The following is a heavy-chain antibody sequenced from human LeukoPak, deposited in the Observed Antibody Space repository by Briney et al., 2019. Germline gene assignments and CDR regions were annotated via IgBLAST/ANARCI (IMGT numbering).Heavy chain of an antibody. J-gene: IGHJ6*03. CDR1: GGSISSGSYY. D-gene: IGHD6-6*01. Sequence: SETLSLTCTVSGGSISSGSYYWSWIRQPAGKGLEWIGRIYTSGSTNYNPSLKSRVTISVDTSKNQFSLKLSSVTAADTAVYYCARDGIAARPDYMDVWGKGTTVTVSS. V-gene: IGHV4-61*02. CDR2: IYTSGST. CDR3: ARDGIAARPDYMDV.